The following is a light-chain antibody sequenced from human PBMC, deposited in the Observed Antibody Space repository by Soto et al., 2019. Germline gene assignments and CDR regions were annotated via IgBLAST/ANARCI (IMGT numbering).Light chain of an antibody. CDR1: QTISSW. CDR2: KAS. CDR3: QQHNDYPLT. V-gene: IGKV1-5*03. Sequence: DIQMTQSPPTLSASVGDRVTITCRASQTISSWLTWYQQKPGKAPKVLIYKASTLGSGVPSRFSGSGSGTEFTLTISSLQPDDFASYYCQQHNDYPLTFGGGTKVQIK. J-gene: IGKJ4*01.